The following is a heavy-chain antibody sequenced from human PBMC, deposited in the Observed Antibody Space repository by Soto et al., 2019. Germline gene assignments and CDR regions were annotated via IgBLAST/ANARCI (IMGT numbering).Heavy chain of an antibody. D-gene: IGHD5-12*01. Sequence: QVQLQESGPGLVKPSETLSLTCTVSGGSISSYYWSWIRQPPGKGLEWIGYIYYSGSTNYNPSLKSRVTISVDTAKNQFSQKLSSVTAADTAVYYCARVSGSGYDSDYWGQGTLVTVSS. CDR1: GGSISSYY. J-gene: IGHJ4*02. CDR2: IYYSGST. CDR3: ARVSGSGYDSDY. V-gene: IGHV4-59*01.